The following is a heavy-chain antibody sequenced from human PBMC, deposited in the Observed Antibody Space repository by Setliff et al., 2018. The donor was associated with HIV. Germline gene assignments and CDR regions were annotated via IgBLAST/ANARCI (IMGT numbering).Heavy chain of an antibody. CDR2: INTNTGTP. V-gene: IGHV7-4-1*02. J-gene: IGHJ3*02. Sequence: GASVKVSCKASAYTFNKYTINWVRQAPGQGLEWMGWINTNTGTPTYAQGFTGRFIFSLDTSVNTTYLQITSLKAEDTTVYFRARGRKFYDSSGSYPDAFDIWGQGTVVTVSS. D-gene: IGHD3-22*01. CDR3: ARGRKFYDSSGSYPDAFDI. CDR1: AYTFNKYT.